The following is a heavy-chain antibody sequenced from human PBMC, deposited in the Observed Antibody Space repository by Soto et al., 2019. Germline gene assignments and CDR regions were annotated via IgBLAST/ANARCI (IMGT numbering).Heavy chain of an antibody. CDR1: GGTFSSYA. Sequence: SVKVSCKASGGTFSSYAISWVRQAPGKGLEWMGGIIPIFGTANYAQKFQGRVTITADESTSTAYMELSSLRSEDTAVYYCARDIGEQQLGLGYFDYWGQGTQVTVSS. V-gene: IGHV1-69*13. D-gene: IGHD6-13*01. J-gene: IGHJ4*02. CDR3: ARDIGEQQLGLGYFDY. CDR2: IIPIFGTA.